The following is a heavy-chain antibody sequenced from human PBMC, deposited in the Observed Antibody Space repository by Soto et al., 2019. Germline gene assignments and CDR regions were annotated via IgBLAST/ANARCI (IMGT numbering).Heavy chain of an antibody. Sequence: SETLSLTCAVSGSSISSGGYSWSWIRQPPGKGLEWIGYIYHSGSTYYNPSLKSRVTISVDRSKNQFSLKLSSVTAADTAVYYCARGRDPDMAPHFDCRGQGHRVTVCS. V-gene: IGHV4-30-2*01. CDR1: GSSISSGGYS. D-gene: IGHD5-18*01. CDR3: ARGRDPDMAPHFDC. CDR2: IYHSGST. J-gene: IGHJ4*02.